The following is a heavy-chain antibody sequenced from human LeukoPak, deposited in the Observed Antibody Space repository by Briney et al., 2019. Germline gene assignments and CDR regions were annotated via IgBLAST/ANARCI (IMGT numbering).Heavy chain of an antibody. V-gene: IGHV1-2*02. CDR1: GYTFTGYY. Sequence: GASVKVSCKASGYTFTGYYMHWVRQAPGQGLEWMGWINPNSGGTNYAQKFQGRVTMTRDTSISTAYMELSRLRSDDTAVYYCARALGYCSGGSCYSFDYWGQGTLVTISS. CDR2: INPNSGGT. J-gene: IGHJ4*02. D-gene: IGHD2-15*01. CDR3: ARALGYCSGGSCYSFDY.